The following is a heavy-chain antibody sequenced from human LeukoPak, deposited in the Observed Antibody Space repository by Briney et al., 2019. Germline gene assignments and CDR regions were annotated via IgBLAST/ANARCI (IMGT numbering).Heavy chain of an antibody. J-gene: IGHJ4*02. CDR1: GGSISSGGYY. V-gene: IGHV4-31*03. Sequence: SQTLSLTCTVSGGSISSGGYYWSWIRQHPGKGLEWIGYIYYSGSTYYNPSLKSRVTISVDTSKNQFSLKLSSVTAADTAVYYCAGGGRCSGGSCYSSPFDYWGQGTLVTVSS. CDR3: AGGGRCSGGSCYSSPFDY. D-gene: IGHD2-15*01. CDR2: IYYSGST.